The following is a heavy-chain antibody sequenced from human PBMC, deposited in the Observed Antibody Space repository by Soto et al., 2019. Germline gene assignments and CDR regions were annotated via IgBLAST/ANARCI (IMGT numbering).Heavy chain of an antibody. CDR1: GFTFSDYW. V-gene: IGHV3-7*03. J-gene: IGHJ4*02. Sequence: GGSLRLSCAGSGFTFSDYWMNWVRQAPGKGLEWVANIKKDGGGELYVDSVKGRFTISRDNAKNSLFLQMNSLRADDTAVYYCARDGGSSSDYWGQGTLVTVSS. CDR3: ARDGGSSSDY. CDR2: IKKDGGGE. D-gene: IGHD2-15*01.